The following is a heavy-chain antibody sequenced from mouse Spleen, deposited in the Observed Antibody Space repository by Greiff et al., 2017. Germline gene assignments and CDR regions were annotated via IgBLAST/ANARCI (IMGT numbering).Heavy chain of an antibody. Sequence: EVKLMESGGDLVKPGGSLKLSCAASGFTFSSYGMSWVRQTPDKRLEWVATISSGGSYTYYPDSVKGRFTISRDNAKNTLYLQMSSLKSEDTAMYYCARHEGYYGSSPYYFDYWDQGTTLTVSS. V-gene: IGHV5-6*01. CDR2: ISSGGSYT. J-gene: IGHJ2*01. CDR3: ARHEGYYGSSPYYFDY. D-gene: IGHD1-1*01. CDR1: GFTFSSYG.